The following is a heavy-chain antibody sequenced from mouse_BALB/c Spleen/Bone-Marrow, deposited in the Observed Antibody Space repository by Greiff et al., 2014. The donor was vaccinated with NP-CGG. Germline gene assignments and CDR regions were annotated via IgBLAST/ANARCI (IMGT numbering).Heavy chain of an antibody. D-gene: IGHD1-1*01. V-gene: IGHV1-9*01. J-gene: IGHJ3*01. CDR2: ILPGSGST. CDR3: ARWGSFAY. Sequence: QVQLKESGAELMKPGASVKISCKATGYTFSSYWIEWVKQRPGHGLEWIGEILPGSGSTNYNEKFKGKATFTADTSSNTAYMQLGSLTSEDSAVYYCARWGSFAYWGQGTLVTVSA. CDR1: GYTFSSYW.